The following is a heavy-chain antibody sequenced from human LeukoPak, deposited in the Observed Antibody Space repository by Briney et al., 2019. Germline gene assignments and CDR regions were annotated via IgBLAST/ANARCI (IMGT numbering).Heavy chain of an antibody. V-gene: IGHV1-69*05. CDR3: ARVHRSALTTVITPWYYYMDV. D-gene: IGHD4-17*01. Sequence: SVKVSCKASGGTFSSYAISWVRQAPGQGLEWMGGIIPIFGTANYAQKFQGRVTITMDESTSTAYMELSSLRSEDTAVYYCARVHRSALTTVITPWYYYMDVWGKGTTVTVSS. J-gene: IGHJ6*03. CDR1: GGTFSSYA. CDR2: IIPIFGTA.